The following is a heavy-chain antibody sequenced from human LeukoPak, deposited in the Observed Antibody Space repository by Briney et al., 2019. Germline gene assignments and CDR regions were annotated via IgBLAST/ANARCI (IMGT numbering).Heavy chain of an antibody. CDR2: ISSSSSTI. CDR1: GFTFSSYS. Sequence: PGGSLRLSCAASGFTFSSYSMNWVRQAPGKGLEGVSYISSSSSTIYYADSVKGRFTISRDNAKTTLYLQMNSLRAEDTAVYYCARGSVWGSYRLSTFDYWGQGTLVTVSS. V-gene: IGHV3-48*04. D-gene: IGHD3-16*02. J-gene: IGHJ4*02. CDR3: ARGSVWGSYRLSTFDY.